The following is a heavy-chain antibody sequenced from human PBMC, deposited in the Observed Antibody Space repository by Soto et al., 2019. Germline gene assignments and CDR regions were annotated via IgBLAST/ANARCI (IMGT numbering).Heavy chain of an antibody. CDR2: ISYDENDK. V-gene: IGHV3-30*03. D-gene: IGHD6-19*01. CDR1: GFTFRSYA. Sequence: GGSLRLSCAASGFTFRSYAMHWVRQAPGKGLEWVAVISYDENDKYYADSLKGRFTISRDNSKNTLYLQMNSLRGEDTAVYYCARDLSVAGPDYWGQGTLVTVSS. J-gene: IGHJ4*02. CDR3: ARDLSVAGPDY.